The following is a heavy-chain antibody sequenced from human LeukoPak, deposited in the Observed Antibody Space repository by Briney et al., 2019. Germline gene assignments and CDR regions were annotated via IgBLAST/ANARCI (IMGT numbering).Heavy chain of an antibody. V-gene: IGHV1-3*01. D-gene: IGHD3-22*01. J-gene: IGHJ4*02. CDR1: RYTLTSYA. CDR3: ARAGTMIVVLPGDY. Sequence: ASVKVSCKASRYTLTSYAIHWVRQAPGQRLEWMGWINAGNGNRKYSQKFQDRVTITRETSATTAYMELNSLTSEDTAVYYCARAGTMIVVLPGDYWGQGTLVTVSS. CDR2: INAGNGNR.